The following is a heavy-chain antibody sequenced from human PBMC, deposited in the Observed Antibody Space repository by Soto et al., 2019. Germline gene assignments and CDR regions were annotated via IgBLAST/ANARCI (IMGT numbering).Heavy chain of an antibody. CDR3: ARGARI. CDR2: IKEDGSEK. Sequence: DVQLVESGGDLVQPGGSLRLSCADSRFTFSGYWMYWVRQAPGKGLYWVANIKEDGSEKNYVDSVRGRFTISRDNAKNSLYLQMNSLRAEDTAVYCCARGARIWGQGTMVTVS. V-gene: IGHV3-7*01. J-gene: IGHJ3*02. CDR1: RFTFSGYW.